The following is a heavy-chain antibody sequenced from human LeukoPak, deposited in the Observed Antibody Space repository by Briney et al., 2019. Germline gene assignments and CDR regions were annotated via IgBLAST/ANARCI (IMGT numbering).Heavy chain of an antibody. CDR2: IYYSGST. Sequence: SETLSLTCTVSGGSISSGGYYWSWIRQHPGKDMEWIGYIYYSGSTYYNPSLKSRITISVDTSKNQFSLKVSSVTAADTAVYYCARGPSWSPDAFDTWGQGTMVTVSS. CDR1: GGSISSGGYY. J-gene: IGHJ3*02. V-gene: IGHV4-31*03. CDR3: ARGPSWSPDAFDT.